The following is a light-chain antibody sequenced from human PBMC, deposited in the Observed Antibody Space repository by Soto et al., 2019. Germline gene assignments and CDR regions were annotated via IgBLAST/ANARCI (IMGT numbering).Light chain of an antibody. V-gene: IGLV3-21*02. CDR1: NIGGKS. CDR3: HVWDSSSDHYV. J-gene: IGLJ1*01. Sequence: SYELTQPPAVSVGPGQTARITCGGNNIGGKSVHWYQQKPGQAPVLVVYDDSDRPSGIPDRFSGSNSGDTATLTIRRVEAGDEADYYCHVWDSSSDHYVFGTGTKV. CDR2: DDS.